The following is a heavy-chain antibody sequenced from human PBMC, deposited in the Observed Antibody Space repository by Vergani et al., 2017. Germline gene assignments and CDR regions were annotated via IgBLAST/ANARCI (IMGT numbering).Heavy chain of an antibody. CDR3: ARGXGYCSSTSCYIFDY. J-gene: IGHJ4*02. V-gene: IGHV1-69*01. Sequence: QVQLVQSGAEVKKPGSSVKVSCKASGGTFSSYAISWVRQAPGQGLEWMGGIIPIFGTANYAQKFQGRVTITADESTSTAYMELSSLRSEDTAVYYCARGXGYCSSTSCYIFDYWGQGTLVTVSS. CDR2: IIPIFGTA. CDR1: GGTFSSYA. D-gene: IGHD2-2*02.